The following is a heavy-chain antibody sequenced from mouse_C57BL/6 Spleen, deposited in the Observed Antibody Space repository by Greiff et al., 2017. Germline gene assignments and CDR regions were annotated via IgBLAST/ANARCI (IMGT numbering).Heavy chain of an antibody. CDR3: ARGGTTVSSGAMDY. CDR2: ISYDGSN. Sequence: VQLKESGPGLVKPSQSLSLTCSVTGYSITSGYYWNWIRQFPGNKLEWMGYISYDGSNNYNPSLKNRLSITRDTSKNQFFLKLNSVTTEDTATYYCARGGTTVSSGAMDYWGQGTSVTVSS. V-gene: IGHV3-6*01. J-gene: IGHJ4*01. D-gene: IGHD1-1*01. CDR1: GYSITSGYY.